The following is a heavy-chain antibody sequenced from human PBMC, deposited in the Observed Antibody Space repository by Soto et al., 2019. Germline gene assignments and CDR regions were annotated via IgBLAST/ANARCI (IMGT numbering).Heavy chain of an antibody. J-gene: IGHJ4*02. CDR1: GFTFNTFE. Sequence: EVQLLESGGGLVQPGGSLRLSCAASGFTFNTFEMSWVRQAPGRGLEWVSFISDDSSRTYYADAVKGRFTISRDNSKYTLYLQMNSLPAEATAVYACVKGAWLAFWGQGPLVTVSS. CDR3: VKGAWLAF. D-gene: IGHD3-22*01. CDR2: ISDDSSRT. V-gene: IGHV3-23*01.